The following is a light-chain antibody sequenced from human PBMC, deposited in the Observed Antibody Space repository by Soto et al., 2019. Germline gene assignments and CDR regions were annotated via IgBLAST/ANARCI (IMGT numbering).Light chain of an antibody. CDR2: GVS. CDR1: QSISST. CDR3: QKYNNWPPAA. Sequence: EIVMTQSPATLSVSPGERATLSCRASQSISSTLAWYQQKPGQAPRLLIYGVSVRATGIPARFSGSGSGTEFTLTISSLQSEDFAVYYCQKYNNWPPAAFGQGTKLEIK. J-gene: IGKJ2*01. V-gene: IGKV3-15*01.